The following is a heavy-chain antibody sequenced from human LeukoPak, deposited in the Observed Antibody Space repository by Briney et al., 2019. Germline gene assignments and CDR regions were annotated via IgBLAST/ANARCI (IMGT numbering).Heavy chain of an antibody. CDR1: GFTFSNFG. Sequence: GGSLRLSCAASGFTFSNFGMHWVRQAPGKGLEWVAVIWYDGSNKYYADSVKGRFTISRDNSKNTLYLQMNSLRAEDTAVYYCARELAANWFDPWGQGTLVTVSS. J-gene: IGHJ5*02. D-gene: IGHD6-13*01. CDR3: ARELAANWFDP. CDR2: IWYDGSNK. V-gene: IGHV3-33*08.